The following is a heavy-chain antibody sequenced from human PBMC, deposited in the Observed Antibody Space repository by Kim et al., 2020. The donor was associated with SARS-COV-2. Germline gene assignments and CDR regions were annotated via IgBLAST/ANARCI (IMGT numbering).Heavy chain of an antibody. CDR3: ARGPPRIHYDEPPFDH. V-gene: IGHV3-11*01. D-gene: IGHD4-17*01. CDR2: ISTSSNTI. J-gene: IGHJ4*01. CDR1: GFTFSDYY. Sequence: GGSLRLSCSASGFTFSDYYMSWIRQAPGKGLEWISYISTSSNTINYAGSVKGRFIISRDNARSSVYLQMNSLRADDTAMYYCARGPPRIHYDEPPFDHWG.